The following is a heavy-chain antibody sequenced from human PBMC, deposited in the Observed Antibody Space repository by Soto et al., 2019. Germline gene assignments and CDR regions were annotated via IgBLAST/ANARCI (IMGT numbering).Heavy chain of an antibody. D-gene: IGHD1-26*01. CDR1: GGSISSGEYK. CDR3: ARVGSAFDP. V-gene: IGHV4-30-4*01. CDR2: IYYSGST. Sequence: LSLTCTVSGGSISSGEYKWGWIRQSPGKGLEWIGYIYYSGSTYYNPSLKSRVTISLDRSKKQLSLNLNSVTAADTAVYYCARVGSAFDPWGQGTLVTVSS. J-gene: IGHJ5*02.